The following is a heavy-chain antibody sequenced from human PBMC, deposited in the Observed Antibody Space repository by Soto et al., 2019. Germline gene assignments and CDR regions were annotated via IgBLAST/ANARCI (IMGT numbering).Heavy chain of an antibody. V-gene: IGHV3-21*06. D-gene: IGHD2-21*01. CDR2: ISTGGAYM. CDR1: GFTFRNYN. J-gene: IGHJ4*02. Sequence: EVQLVESGGVLVKAGGSLRLFCKASGFTFRNYNMNWVRQAPGKGLEWVSSISTGGAYMFYADSVKGRFTISRDNAQNSLFLQIDSPRAEDTAVYYCARDIASPGGNYFDSWGQGTLVTVSS. CDR3: ARDIASPGGNYFDS.